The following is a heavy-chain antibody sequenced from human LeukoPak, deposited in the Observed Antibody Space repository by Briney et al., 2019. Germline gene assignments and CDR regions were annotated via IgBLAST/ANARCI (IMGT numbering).Heavy chain of an antibody. CDR1: GYTFTSYY. CDR2: INPSGGST. Sequence: ASVKVSCKASGYTFTSYYMHWVRQAPGQGLEWMGIINPSGGSTSYAQKFQGRVTMTRDMSTSTVYMELSSLRSEDTAVYYCARAGYYYDSSGYDAFDIWGQGTMVTVSS. D-gene: IGHD3-22*01. CDR3: ARAGYYYDSSGYDAFDI. V-gene: IGHV1-46*01. J-gene: IGHJ3*02.